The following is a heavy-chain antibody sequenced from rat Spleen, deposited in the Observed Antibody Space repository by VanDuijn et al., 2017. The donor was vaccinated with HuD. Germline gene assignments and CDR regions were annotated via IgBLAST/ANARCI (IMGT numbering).Heavy chain of an antibody. Sequence: EVQLVESGGGLVQPGRSMKLSCAASGFTFINYGMAWVLQAPTTGLEWIASISYDGNTTYYRDSVKGRFTISRDSAKSTLYLQMASLRSEDTATYYCAIRDGGFPGWGQGTLVTVSS. CDR3: AIRDGGFPG. V-gene: IGHV5-29*01. D-gene: IGHD1-11*01. CDR2: ISYDGNTT. J-gene: IGHJ3*01. CDR1: GFTFINYG.